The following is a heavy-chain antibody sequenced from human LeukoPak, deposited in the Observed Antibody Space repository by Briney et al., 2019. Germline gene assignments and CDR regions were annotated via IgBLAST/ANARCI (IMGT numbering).Heavy chain of an antibody. J-gene: IGHJ4*02. D-gene: IGHD6-19*01. CDR3: AREDSSGLDY. CDR2: SGSGSTI. V-gene: IGHV3-48*03. CDR1: GFTFSIYE. Sequence: GGSLRLSCAASGFTFSIYEMNWVRQAPGKGLEWVSSGSGSTIYYADSVKGRFTISRDNAKNSLYLQMNSLRAEDTAIYYCAREDSSGLDYWGQGTLVTVSS.